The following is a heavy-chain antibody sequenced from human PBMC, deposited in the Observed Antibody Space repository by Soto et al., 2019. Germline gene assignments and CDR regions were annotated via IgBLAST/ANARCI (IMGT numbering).Heavy chain of an antibody. Sequence: GASVEVSCKASGYTFTDYAIHWVRQAPGQVLEWMGWINVGNGNTGYSRKFQGRVTNARDMSASTAYIEVTSLTSEDTAIYYCAREGAHYTPLDHWGQGTLVTVSS. J-gene: IGHJ4*02. V-gene: IGHV1-3*01. CDR3: AREGAHYTPLDH. D-gene: IGHD2-15*01. CDR2: INVGNGNT. CDR1: GYTFTDYA.